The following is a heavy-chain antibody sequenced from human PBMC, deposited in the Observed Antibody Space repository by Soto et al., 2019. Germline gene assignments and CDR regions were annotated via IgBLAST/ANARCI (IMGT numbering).Heavy chain of an antibody. CDR3: ARGDGDNNAFEI. J-gene: IGHJ3*02. D-gene: IGHD1-20*01. CDR1: GGTISTYA. Sequence: VLLVQSGAEVKQPGSSVKVSCKASGGTISTYAITWVRQAPGQGLEWVGGIIPIFRTPNYAQNLQGRVTITADESTSTAYMELSNLRSEDTAVYYGARGDGDNNAFEIWGQGTVVTVSS. CDR2: IIPIFRTP. V-gene: IGHV1-69*12.